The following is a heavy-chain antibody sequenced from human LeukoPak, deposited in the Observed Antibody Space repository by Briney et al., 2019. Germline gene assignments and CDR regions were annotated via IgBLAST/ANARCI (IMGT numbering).Heavy chain of an antibody. CDR1: GFTFSSYW. J-gene: IGHJ4*02. CDR2: IKQDGSEK. Sequence: PGGSLRLSCAASGFTFSSYWMSWVRQAPGKGLEWVANIKQDGSEKYYVDSVKGRFTISRDNAKNSLYLQTNSLRAEDTAVYYCASLQLWLRSYFDYWGQGTLVTVSS. D-gene: IGHD5-18*01. V-gene: IGHV3-7*01. CDR3: ASLQLWLRSYFDY.